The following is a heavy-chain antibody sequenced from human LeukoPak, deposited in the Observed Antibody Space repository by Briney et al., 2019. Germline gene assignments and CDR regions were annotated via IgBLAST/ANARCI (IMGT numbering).Heavy chain of an antibody. D-gene: IGHD2-15*01. J-gene: IGHJ3*02. V-gene: IGHV3-74*01. CDR3: AREAEVVPTANTDAFDM. CDR2: LNRDGTIT. CDR1: GFTFSNYW. Sequence: GGSLSLSCAASGFTFSNYWMHWVRQAPGKGLVWVSRLNRDGTITSDADSVRGRFTISRDNAKNTLYLQMNNLRVEDTAVYYCAREAEVVPTANTDAFDMWGQGTMVTVSS.